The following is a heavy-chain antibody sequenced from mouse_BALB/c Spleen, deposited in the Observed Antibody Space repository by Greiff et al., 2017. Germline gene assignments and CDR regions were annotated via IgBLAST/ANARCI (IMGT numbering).Heavy chain of an antibody. D-gene: IGHD1-1*02. CDR1: GYAFSSYW. Sequence: QVQLQQSGAELVRPGPSVKISCKASGYAFSSYWMNWVKQRPGQGLEWIGQIYPGDGDTNYNGKFKGKATLTADKSSSTAYMQLRSLTSEDSAVYFCARWGIGRLGDYWGQGTSVTVSA. CDR2: IYPGDGDT. V-gene: IGHV1-80*01. CDR3: ARWGIGRLGDY. J-gene: IGHJ4*01.